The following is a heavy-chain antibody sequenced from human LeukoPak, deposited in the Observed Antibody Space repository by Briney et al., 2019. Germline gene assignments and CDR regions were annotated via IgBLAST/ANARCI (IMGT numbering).Heavy chain of an antibody. V-gene: IGHV4-39*01. J-gene: IGHJ4*02. CDR3: ATLAVDTAMVSGDY. CDR2: IYYSGST. CDR1: GGSISSSSYY. Sequence: SETLSLTCTVSGGSISSSSYYWGWIRQPPGKGLEWIGSIYYSGSTYYNPSLKSRVTISVDTSKNQFSLKLSSVTAADTAVYYCATLAVDTAMVSGDYWGQGTLVTVSS. D-gene: IGHD5-18*01.